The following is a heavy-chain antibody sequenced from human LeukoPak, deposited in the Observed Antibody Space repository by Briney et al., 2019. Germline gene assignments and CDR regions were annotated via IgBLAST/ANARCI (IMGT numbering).Heavy chain of an antibody. Sequence: GGSLRLSCAASGFIFSNYAMTWVRQAPGEGLEWISTITNSGDNTYYVDSVKGRFTTSRDNSKNTLYLQMNSLRAEDTAVYYCAKDASGIPRPFDYRGQGTLVTVSS. V-gene: IGHV3-23*01. CDR1: GFIFSNYA. D-gene: IGHD5-18*01. J-gene: IGHJ4*02. CDR3: AKDASGIPRPFDY. CDR2: ITNSGDNT.